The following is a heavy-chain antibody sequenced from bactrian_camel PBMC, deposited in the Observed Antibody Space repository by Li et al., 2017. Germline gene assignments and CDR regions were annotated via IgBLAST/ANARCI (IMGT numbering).Heavy chain of an antibody. V-gene: IGHV3S53*01. D-gene: IGHD6*01. J-gene: IGHJ4*01. Sequence: QVQLVESGGGSVQAGGSLRLSCLASGISMTNVRMGWFRQAPGKEREGVANLETTGDTTYADSVEGRFTISQDKAKNTLYLQMNSLKPEDVAMYYCAVDIRSTSYSCIRSPTPSRFDYWGQGTQVTVS. CDR1: GISMTNVR. CDR3: AVDIRSTSYSCIRSPTPSRFDY. CDR2: LETTGDT.